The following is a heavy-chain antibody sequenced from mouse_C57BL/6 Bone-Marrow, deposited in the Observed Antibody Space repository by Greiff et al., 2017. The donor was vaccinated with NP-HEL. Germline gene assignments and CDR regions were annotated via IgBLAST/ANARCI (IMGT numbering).Heavy chain of an antibody. CDR3: ARDGATTVVERYYFDY. D-gene: IGHD1-1*01. J-gene: IGHJ2*01. CDR1: GYAFSSYW. CDR2: IYPGDGDT. Sequence: QVQLQQSGAELVKPGASVKISCKASGYAFSSYWMNWVKQRPGKGLEWIGQIYPGDGDTNYNGKFKGKATLTADKSSSTAYMQLSSLTSEDSAVYFCARDGATTVVERYYFDYWGQGTTLTVSS. V-gene: IGHV1-80*01.